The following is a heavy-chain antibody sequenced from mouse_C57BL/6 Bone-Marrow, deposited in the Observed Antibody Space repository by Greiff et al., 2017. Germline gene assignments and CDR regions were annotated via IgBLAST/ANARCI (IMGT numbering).Heavy chain of an antibody. J-gene: IGHJ3*01. CDR2: INPNNGGT. CDR3: ARSTTVVGPFAY. CDR1: GYTFTDYY. D-gene: IGHD1-1*01. Sequence: EVQLQQSGPELVKPGASVKISCKASGYTFTDYYMNWVKQSHGKSLEWIGDINPNNGGTSYNQKFKGKATLTVDKSSSTAYMELRSLTSEDSAVYYCARSTTVVGPFAYWGQGTLVTVSA. V-gene: IGHV1-26*01.